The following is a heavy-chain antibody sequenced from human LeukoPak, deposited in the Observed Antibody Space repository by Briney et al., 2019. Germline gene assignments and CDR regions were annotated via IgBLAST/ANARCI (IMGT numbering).Heavy chain of an antibody. Sequence: GGSLRLSCVASGFTFSGNAMCWVRQAPGKGLEWVSAISGSGGSTYYADSVKGRFTISRDNSKNTLYLQMNSLRAEDTAVYYCAKGSNYYDSSGYYAGFDYWGQGTLVTVSS. CDR1: GFTFSGNA. D-gene: IGHD3-22*01. J-gene: IGHJ4*02. V-gene: IGHV3-23*01. CDR2: ISGSGGST. CDR3: AKGSNYYDSSGYYAGFDY.